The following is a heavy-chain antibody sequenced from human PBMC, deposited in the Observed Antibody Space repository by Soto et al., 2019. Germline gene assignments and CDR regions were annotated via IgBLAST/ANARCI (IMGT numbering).Heavy chain of an antibody. CDR1: CVSIISYY. D-gene: IGHD3-3*01. Sequence: PSETLSLTCTFSCVSIISYYWGWVRQPPGKGLEWVGSIYDSGTTYYNPSLRSRVTISADTSKNQFSLSLTSVTAADTAVYYCARSPQYYTPGSSPFDYWGPGTMVTVSS. CDR2: IYDSGTT. V-gene: IGHV4-4*09. CDR3: ARSPQYYTPGSSPFDY. J-gene: IGHJ4*03.